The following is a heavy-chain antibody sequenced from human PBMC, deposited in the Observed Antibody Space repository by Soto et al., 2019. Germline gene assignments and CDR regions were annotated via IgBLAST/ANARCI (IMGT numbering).Heavy chain of an antibody. CDR1: GGCISSYY. CDR3: ARDISGYRYFDY. Sequence: CETLSLTCTVSGGCISSYYWSSICQPPGKGLERIGYIYYSGSTKYNPSLKRRVTISVDTSKNQFSLKLSSVTAAETAVYYCARDISGYRYFDYWAKGTLVTVSS. V-gene: IGHV4-59*01. D-gene: IGHD5-12*01. J-gene: IGHJ4*02. CDR2: IYYSGST.